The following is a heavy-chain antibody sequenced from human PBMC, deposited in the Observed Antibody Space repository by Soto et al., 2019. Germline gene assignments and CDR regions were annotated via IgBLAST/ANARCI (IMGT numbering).Heavy chain of an antibody. CDR2: IRNKATSYTT. CDR1: GFSFSDHY. V-gene: IGHV3-72*01. CDR3: VSVLVGAPDY. D-gene: IGHD2-2*01. Sequence: EVQLAESGGGLVQPGESLRLSCSASGFSFSDHYMDWVRQAPGKGLEWVGRIRNKATSYTTDYAASVKGRFTITRDDSKTSLYLQMTSLQTEDTALYYCVSVLVGAPDYWGQGTLVTVSS. J-gene: IGHJ4*02.